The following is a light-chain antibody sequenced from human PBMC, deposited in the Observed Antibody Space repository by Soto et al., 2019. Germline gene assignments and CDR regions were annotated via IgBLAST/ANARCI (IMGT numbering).Light chain of an antibody. J-gene: IGKJ1*01. CDR2: AAS. Sequence: DIQMTQSPSSLSAAVGDGVSITCRASQSISSYLNWYQQKPGKAPKLLIYAASSLQSGVPSRFSGSGSGTDFTLTISSLQSEDFAVYYCHQYDNWPPWTLGQGTKVDIK. CDR1: QSISSY. CDR3: HQYDNWPPWT. V-gene: IGKV1-39*01.